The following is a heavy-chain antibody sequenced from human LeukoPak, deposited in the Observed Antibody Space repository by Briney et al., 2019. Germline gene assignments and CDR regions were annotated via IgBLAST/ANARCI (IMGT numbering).Heavy chain of an antibody. CDR2: ISGSGGST. CDR1: GFTFSSYA. Sequence: GGSLRLSCAASGFTFSSYAMSWVRQAPGKGLEWVSAISGSGGSTYYADSVKGRFTISRDNSKNTLFLQMNSLRPEGTAVYYCAKDRAVGSAIYDFDHWGQGAPVTVSS. V-gene: IGHV3-23*01. D-gene: IGHD3-3*01. J-gene: IGHJ4*02. CDR3: AKDRAVGSAIYDFDH.